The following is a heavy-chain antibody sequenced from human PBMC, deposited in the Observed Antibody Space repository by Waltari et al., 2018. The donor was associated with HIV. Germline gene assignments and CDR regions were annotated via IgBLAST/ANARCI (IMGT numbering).Heavy chain of an antibody. CDR1: GNTFNFYT. CDR2: INRNTRNP. Sequence: QVQLVQSGSELKTSGASVNISCKASGNTFNFYTIDWLHQNPGHGLEWLGWINRNTRNPTYAQDVIGRVVFSWDTSISTAHLQVSSLKAEDTAIYYCARDLTSLRYLHSYRGLDVWGQGTTVIVFS. CDR3: ARDLTSLRYLHSYRGLDV. V-gene: IGHV7-4-1*02. J-gene: IGHJ6*02. D-gene: IGHD3-9*01.